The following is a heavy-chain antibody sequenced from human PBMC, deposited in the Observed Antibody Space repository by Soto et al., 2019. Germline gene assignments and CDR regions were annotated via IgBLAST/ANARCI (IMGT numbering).Heavy chain of an antibody. D-gene: IGHD6-19*01. V-gene: IGHV3-30-3*01. Sequence: QVQLVESGGGVVQPERSLRLSCAASGFTLSSYVMWWVRQAPGKGLEWVAAISSDGNHKYYADSVKGRFTISRDSSKDTLYLQMNSLSAEETAIYYCAREIGISGSCGWFDPWGPGTLVTVSS. CDR2: ISSDGNHK. CDR1: GFTLSSYV. J-gene: IGHJ5*02. CDR3: AREIGISGSCGWFDP.